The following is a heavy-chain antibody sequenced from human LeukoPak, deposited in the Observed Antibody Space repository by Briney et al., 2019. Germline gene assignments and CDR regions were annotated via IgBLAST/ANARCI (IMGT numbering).Heavy chain of an antibody. CDR2: INSDGSST. V-gene: IGHV3-74*01. J-gene: IGHJ4*02. Sequence: GGSLRLSCAASGFTFSSYWMHWVRQAPGKGLVWVSRINSDGSSTSYADSVKGRFTTSRDNSKNTLYLQMNSPRAEDTAVYYCVKVCEGRCFDYWGQGTPVTVSS. CDR3: VKVCEGRCFDY. D-gene: IGHD2-8*01. CDR1: GFTFSSYW.